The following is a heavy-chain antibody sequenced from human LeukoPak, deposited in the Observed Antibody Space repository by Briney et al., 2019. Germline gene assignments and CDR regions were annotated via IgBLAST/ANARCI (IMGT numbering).Heavy chain of an antibody. CDR1: GGSISSYY. Sequence: PSETLSLTCTVSGGSISSYYWGWIRQPPGKGLEWIGSIYYSGSTYYNPSLKSRVTISVDTSKNQFSLKLSSVTAADTAVYYCARDRVVVVPAAMGAAGYFDLWGRGTLVTVSS. D-gene: IGHD2-2*01. CDR2: IYYSGST. J-gene: IGHJ2*01. V-gene: IGHV4-39*07. CDR3: ARDRVVVVPAAMGAAGYFDL.